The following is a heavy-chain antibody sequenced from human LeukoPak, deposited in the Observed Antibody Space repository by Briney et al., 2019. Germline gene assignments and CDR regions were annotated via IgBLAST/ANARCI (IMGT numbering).Heavy chain of an antibody. V-gene: IGHV4-4*07. CDR1: GGSISSYY. Sequence: SETLSLTCTVSGGSISSYYWSWIRQPAGKGLEWIGRIYTSGSTNYNPSLKSRVTMSVDTSKNQFSLKLSSVTAADTAVYYCARVSRSGSSVGPMDVWGKGTTVTVSS. CDR3: ARVSRSGSSVGPMDV. D-gene: IGHD6-25*01. J-gene: IGHJ6*04. CDR2: IYTSGST.